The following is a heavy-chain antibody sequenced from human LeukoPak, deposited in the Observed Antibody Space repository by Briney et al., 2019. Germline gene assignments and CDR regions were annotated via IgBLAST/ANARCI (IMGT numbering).Heavy chain of an antibody. CDR2: ISSSGSTI. CDR1: GFTFSSYE. D-gene: IGHD3-22*01. J-gene: IGHJ4*02. CDR3: ARQRPDHYYDSSGYYYFDY. Sequence: PGGSLRLSCAASGFTFSSYEMNWVRQAPGKGLEWVSYISSSGSTIYYADSVKGRFTISRDNAKNSLYLQMNSLRAEDTALYYCARQRPDHYYDSSGYYYFDYWGQGTLVTVSS. V-gene: IGHV3-48*03.